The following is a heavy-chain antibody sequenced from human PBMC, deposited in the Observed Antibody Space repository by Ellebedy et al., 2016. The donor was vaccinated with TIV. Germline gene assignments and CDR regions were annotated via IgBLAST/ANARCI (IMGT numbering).Heavy chain of an antibody. D-gene: IGHD1-1*01. CDR1: GYTFSSYG. CDR2: ISGNNGNT. V-gene: IGHV1-18*04. J-gene: IGHJ3*02. Sequence: AASVKVSCKSSGYTFSSYGISWVRQAPGQGREGMGWISGNNGNTKSAQSFQDRLTMTTDTSTTTTYMELRGLRSDDTAVYYCARSQYLLVFNEAFDIWGQGTMVTVSS. CDR3: ARSQYLLVFNEAFDI.